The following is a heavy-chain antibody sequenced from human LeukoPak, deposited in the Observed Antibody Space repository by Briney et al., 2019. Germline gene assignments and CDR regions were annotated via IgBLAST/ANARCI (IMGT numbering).Heavy chain of an antibody. Sequence: PGGSLRLSCAASGFTFSSYAMHWVRQAPGKGLEWVAVISYDGSNKYYADSVKGRFTISRDNSKNTLYLQMNSLRAEDTAVYYCARDRWRQNAFGIWGQGTMVTVSS. CDR1: GFTFSSYA. CDR2: ISYDGSNK. CDR3: ARDRWRQNAFGI. J-gene: IGHJ3*02. V-gene: IGHV3-30*04. D-gene: IGHD2-21*02.